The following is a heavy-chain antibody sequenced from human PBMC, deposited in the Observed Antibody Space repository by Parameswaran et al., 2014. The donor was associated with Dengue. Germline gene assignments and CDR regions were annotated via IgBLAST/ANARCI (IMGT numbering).Heavy chain of an antibody. CDR2: IIPILGIA. Sequence: SWVRQAPGQGLEWMGRIIPILGIANYAQKFQGRVTITADKSTSTAYMELSSLRSEDTAVYYCARDRYGTAVDTAMVKLDYWGQGTLVTVSS. CDR3: ARDRYGTAVDTAMVKLDY. D-gene: IGHD5-18*01. J-gene: IGHJ4*02. V-gene: IGHV1-69*04.